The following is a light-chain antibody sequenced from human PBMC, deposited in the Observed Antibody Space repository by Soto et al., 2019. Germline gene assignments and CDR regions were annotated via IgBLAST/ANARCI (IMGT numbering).Light chain of an antibody. V-gene: IGKV1-16*02. Sequence: DIQMTQSPSSLSASVGDRVTITCRASQGISNDLAWFQQKPGKAPKTLIHTASTLQTGAPSKLSGSGSGTDFTLIISSLQPEDFATYYCQQYNSYPRTIGQGTRLEI. CDR3: QQYNSYPRT. CDR1: QGISND. J-gene: IGKJ2*01. CDR2: TAS.